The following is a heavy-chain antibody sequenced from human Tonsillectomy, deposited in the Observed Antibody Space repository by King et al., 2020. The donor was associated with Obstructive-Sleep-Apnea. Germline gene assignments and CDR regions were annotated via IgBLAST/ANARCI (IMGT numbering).Heavy chain of an antibody. J-gene: IGHJ3*02. Sequence: VQLQESGPGLVKPSETLSLTCTVSGGSISSYYWSWIRQPPGKGLEWVGYIYYSGSTNYNPSLKSRVTILVDTSKNQFSLKLSPVTAADTAVYYCARLFTDAFDIWGQGTMVTVSS. CDR2: IYYSGST. V-gene: IGHV4-59*08. CDR1: GGSISSYY. CDR3: ARLFTDAFDI.